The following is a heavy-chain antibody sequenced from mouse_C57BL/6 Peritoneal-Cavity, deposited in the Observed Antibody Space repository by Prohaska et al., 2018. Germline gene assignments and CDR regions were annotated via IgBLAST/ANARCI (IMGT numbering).Heavy chain of an antibody. Sequence: WGTWVKQRPGQGLEWIEDIYPGSGSTNYNEKFKSKATLTVDTSSSTAYMQLSSLTSEDSAVYYCAIRNWDVDYWGQGTTLTVSS. J-gene: IGHJ2*01. CDR2: IYPGSGST. CDR1: W. D-gene: IGHD4-1*01. V-gene: IGHV1-55*01. CDR3: AIRNWDVDY.